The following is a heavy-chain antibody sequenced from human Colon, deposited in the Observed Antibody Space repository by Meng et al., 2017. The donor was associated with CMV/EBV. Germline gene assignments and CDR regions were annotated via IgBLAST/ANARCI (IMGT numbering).Heavy chain of an antibody. D-gene: IGHD2-15*01. CDR2: IYYTGST. Sequence: SETLSLTCTVSDSSINNYYWSWIRQPPGKGLEWIAYIYYTGSTNYNPSLKSRVTISVDTSKNQFSLNLSSVTAAATAVYYCARDHSLYGMDVWGQGTTVTVSS. V-gene: IGHV4-59*01. J-gene: IGHJ6*02. CDR3: ARDHSLYGMDV. CDR1: DSSINNYY.